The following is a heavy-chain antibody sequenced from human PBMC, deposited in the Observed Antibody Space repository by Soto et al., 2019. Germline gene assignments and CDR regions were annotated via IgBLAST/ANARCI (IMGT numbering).Heavy chain of an antibody. CDR1: GGSISSYY. Sequence: PSETLSLTCTVSGGSISSYYWSWIRQPPGKGLEWIGYIYYSGSTNYNPSLKSRVTISVDTSKNQFSLKLSSVTAADTAVYYCASPRDSMIGEGAPSFDYWGQGTLVTVSS. J-gene: IGHJ4*02. D-gene: IGHD3-22*01. CDR2: IYYSGST. V-gene: IGHV4-59*01. CDR3: ASPRDSMIGEGAPSFDY.